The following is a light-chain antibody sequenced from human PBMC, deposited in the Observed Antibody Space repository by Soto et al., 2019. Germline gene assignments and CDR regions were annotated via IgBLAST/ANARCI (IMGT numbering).Light chain of an antibody. CDR1: QDIRSS. CDR3: QQFNSSPFT. CDR2: TVS. Sequence: DIQLTQSPSFLSASVGDRLTITYRASQDIRSSLAWYQQKPGKAPNLLIYTVSTLQSGVPSRFSGSRSGTEFTLTISGLQPEDCATYYCQQFNSSPFTFGGGTKVEI. V-gene: IGKV1-9*01. J-gene: IGKJ4*01.